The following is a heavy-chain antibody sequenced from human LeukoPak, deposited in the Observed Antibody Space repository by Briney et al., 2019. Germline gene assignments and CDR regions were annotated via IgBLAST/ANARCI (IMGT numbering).Heavy chain of an antibody. Sequence: GGSLRLSCAASGFTFSSYGMSWVRQAPGKGLEWVSAISGSDGSTYYADSVKGRFTISRDNSKNSLYLQMNSLRAEDTAVYYCARDSVIYGYWGQGTLVTVSS. J-gene: IGHJ4*02. CDR3: ARDSVIYGY. CDR1: GFTFSSYG. V-gene: IGHV3-23*01. D-gene: IGHD3/OR15-3a*01. CDR2: ISGSDGST.